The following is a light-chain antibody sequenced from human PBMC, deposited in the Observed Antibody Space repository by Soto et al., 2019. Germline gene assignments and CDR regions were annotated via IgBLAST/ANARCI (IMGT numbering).Light chain of an antibody. CDR3: QQSNNWRYT. V-gene: IGKV3-15*01. Sequence: EIVMTQSPATLSVSPGERVTLSCRASQSVSDNLAWYQQKPGQAPRLLIYGASTRATTIPARFSGSGSGTEFTLTISSLQSEDFAVYYCQQSNNWRYTFGQGTKLDIK. CDR2: GAS. J-gene: IGKJ2*01. CDR1: QSVSDN.